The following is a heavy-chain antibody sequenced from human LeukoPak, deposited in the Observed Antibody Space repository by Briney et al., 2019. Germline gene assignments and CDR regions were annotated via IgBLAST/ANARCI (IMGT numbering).Heavy chain of an antibody. D-gene: IGHD6-13*01. CDR2: MYSGGTA. V-gene: IGHV3-53*01. J-gene: IGHJ6*02. Sequence: GGSLRLSCAASGFTVSDNCMSWVRQAPGKGLEWVSFMYSGGTAYYADSVKGRFTISRVKSKNTVYLQMNSLRPEETAVYYCARDHIAAAGTLYYYGMDVWGQGTTVTVSS. CDR1: GFTVSDNC. CDR3: ARDHIAAAGTLYYYGMDV.